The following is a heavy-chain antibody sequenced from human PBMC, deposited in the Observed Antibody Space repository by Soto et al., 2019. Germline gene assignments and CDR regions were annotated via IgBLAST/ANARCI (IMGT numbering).Heavy chain of an antibody. CDR3: AKRSSSSTFDY. CDR1: VFTFSSYA. Sequence: PGGSLRLSCAAAVFTFSSYAMSWVRQAPGKGLEWVSVISGSDDSTYYADSVKGRFTISRDNSKNTLYLQMNSLRAEDTAVYYCAKRSSSSTFDYWGPGPLVTVPS. D-gene: IGHD6-6*01. CDR2: ISGSDDST. J-gene: IGHJ4*02. V-gene: IGHV3-23*01.